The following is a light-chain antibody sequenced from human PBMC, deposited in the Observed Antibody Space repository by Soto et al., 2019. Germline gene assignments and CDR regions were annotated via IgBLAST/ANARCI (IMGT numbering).Light chain of an antibody. CDR3: SSYTTSTTGV. CDR1: SSDVGAYNY. V-gene: IGLV2-14*01. J-gene: IGLJ3*02. Sequence: QSVLTQPASVSGSPGQSITISCTGTSSDVGAYNYVSWFQQHPGKAPRLIIYDVSNRPSGVSNRFSGSKSGNTASLTISVLQAEDEADYYCSSYTTSTTGVFGGGTKVTVL. CDR2: DVS.